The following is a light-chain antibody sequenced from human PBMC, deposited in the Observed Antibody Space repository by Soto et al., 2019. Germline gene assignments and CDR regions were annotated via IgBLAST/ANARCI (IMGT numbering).Light chain of an antibody. CDR2: AAS. CDR1: QGITRS. CDR3: PKYDSAART. J-gene: IGKJ4*01. Sequence: DVHMTQSPSSLSASVGDRVTITCRESQGITRSLAWYQQTPGKAPKLLIYAASTLQSGVPSRFSGSGSGTDFTLTISSLQPEEVAIYYCPKYDSAARTFGGGTKVEIK. V-gene: IGKV1-27*01.